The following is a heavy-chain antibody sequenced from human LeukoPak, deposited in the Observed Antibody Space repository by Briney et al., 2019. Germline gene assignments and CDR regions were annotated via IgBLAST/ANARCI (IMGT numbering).Heavy chain of an antibody. CDR3: ARTKEGDYGSGSPYYYYYYMDV. J-gene: IGHJ6*03. Sequence: SETLSLTCTVSGGSISSYYWSWIRQPPGKGLEWIGYIYYSGSTNYNPSLKSRVTISVDTSKNQFSLKLSSVTAADTAVYYCARTKEGDYGSGSPYYYYYYMDVWGKGTTVTVSS. CDR1: GGSISSYY. CDR2: IYYSGST. D-gene: IGHD3-10*01. V-gene: IGHV4-59*01.